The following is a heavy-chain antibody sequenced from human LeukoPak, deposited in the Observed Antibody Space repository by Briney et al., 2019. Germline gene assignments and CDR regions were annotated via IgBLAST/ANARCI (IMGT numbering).Heavy chain of an antibody. CDR3: ARDMGHTAAFDI. CDR1: GFTFSSYW. V-gene: IGHV3-21*01. D-gene: IGHD3-10*01. Sequence: PGGSLRLSCAASGFTFSSYWMHWVRQAPGKGLEWVSSISSSSSYIYYADSVKGRFTISRDNAKNSLYLQMNSLRAEDTAVYYCARDMGHTAAFDIWGQGTMVTVSS. CDR2: ISSSSSYI. J-gene: IGHJ3*02.